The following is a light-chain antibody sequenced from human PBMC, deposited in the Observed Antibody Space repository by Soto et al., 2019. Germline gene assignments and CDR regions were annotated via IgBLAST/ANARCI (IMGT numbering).Light chain of an antibody. CDR1: SSNIGAGYD. J-gene: IGLJ1*01. V-gene: IGLV1-40*01. Sequence: QSVLTQPPSVSGAPGQSVTISCTGSSSNIGAGYDVHWYQQRPGTAPKLLIFGNINRPSGVPDRFSGSKSGTSASLAITGLEAEDEGDYYCQSYDSTLSARYVFGNRTKGTFL. CDR2: GNI. CDR3: QSYDSTLSARYV.